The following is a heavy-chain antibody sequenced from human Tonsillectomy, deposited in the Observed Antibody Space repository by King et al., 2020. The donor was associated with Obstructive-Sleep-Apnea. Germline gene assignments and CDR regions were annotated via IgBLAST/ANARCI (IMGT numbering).Heavy chain of an antibody. J-gene: IGHJ4*02. CDR2: ISRSGSTI. CDR3: GRNYVNRGRLGGGY. V-gene: IGHV3-11*01. Sequence: QLVQSGGGLVKPGGSLRLSCAASGFTFSDYYMSWIRQAPGKGLEWISYISRSGSTIYHADSVKGRFTISRDNAKNSLYLQMNSLRAEDTAVYHCGRNYVNRGRLGGGYWGQGTLVTVSS. D-gene: IGHD3-16*01. CDR1: GFTFSDYY.